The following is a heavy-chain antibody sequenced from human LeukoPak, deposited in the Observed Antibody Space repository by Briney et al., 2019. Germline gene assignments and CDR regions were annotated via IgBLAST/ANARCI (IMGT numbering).Heavy chain of an antibody. D-gene: IGHD1-26*01. CDR3: ARGDYYYMDV. CDR2: IYHTGST. J-gene: IGHJ6*03. V-gene: IGHV4-4*02. CDR1: GGSITTTNW. Sequence: PSETLSLTCAVSGGSITTTNWWGWVRQPPGKGLEWIGEIYHTGSTNYNYSPSLTNRVTILVDKSKNHFSLRLRSVTAADTAVYYCARGDYYYMDVWGKGTTVTVPS.